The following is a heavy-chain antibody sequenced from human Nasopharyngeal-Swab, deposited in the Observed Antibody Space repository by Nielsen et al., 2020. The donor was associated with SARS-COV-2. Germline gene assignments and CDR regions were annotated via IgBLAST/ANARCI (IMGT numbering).Heavy chain of an antibody. CDR1: GGSISSSSYY. Sequence: SETLSLTCTVSGGSISSSSYYWGWTRQPPGKGLEWIGSIYYSGSTYYNPSLKSRVTISVDTSKNQFSLKLSSVTAADTAVYYCARPYYDSSGYDAWFDPWGQGTLVTVSS. D-gene: IGHD3-22*01. J-gene: IGHJ5*02. V-gene: IGHV4-39*01. CDR2: IYYSGST. CDR3: ARPYYDSSGYDAWFDP.